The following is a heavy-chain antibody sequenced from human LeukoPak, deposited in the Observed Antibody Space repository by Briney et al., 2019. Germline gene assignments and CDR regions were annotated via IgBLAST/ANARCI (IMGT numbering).Heavy chain of an antibody. J-gene: IGHJ4*02. V-gene: IGHV3-20*04. CDR1: GFTFDDYG. CDR2: LCWTGGST. D-gene: IGHD1-7*01. Sequence: RAGGSLRLSCAASGFTFDDYGMSWVRQAPGKGLEWGSGLCWTGGSTGYADSVKGRFTISRDNAKNSLYLQMNSLRTEDTAVYYCAKETTLRYFDYWGQGTLVTVSS. CDR3: AKETTLRYFDY.